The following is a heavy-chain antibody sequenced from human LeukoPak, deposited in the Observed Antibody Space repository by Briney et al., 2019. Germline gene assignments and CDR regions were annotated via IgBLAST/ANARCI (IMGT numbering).Heavy chain of an antibody. Sequence: PSETLSLTCTDSGGSISSYYWSWIRQPPGKGPEWIGYIYYSGSTNYNPSLKSRVTISVDTSKNQFSLKLSSVTAADTAVYYCARGSYYYDSSGPVHYYYGMDVWGQGTTVTVSS. CDR1: GGSISSYY. D-gene: IGHD3-22*01. J-gene: IGHJ6*02. CDR3: ARGSYYYDSSGPVHYYYGMDV. CDR2: IYYSGST. V-gene: IGHV4-59*01.